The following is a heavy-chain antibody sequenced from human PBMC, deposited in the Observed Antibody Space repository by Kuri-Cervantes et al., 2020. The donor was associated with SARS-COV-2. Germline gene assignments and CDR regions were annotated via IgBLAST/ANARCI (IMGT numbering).Heavy chain of an antibody. Sequence: GESLKISCAASGFTFSSYAMSWVRQAPGKGLEWVSVIYSGGSSTYYADSVKGRFTISRDNSKNSLYLQMNSLRAEDTALYYCAKDSGTSGWTLGYYGMDVWGQGTTVTVSS. CDR1: GFTFSSYA. J-gene: IGHJ6*02. V-gene: IGHV3-23*03. CDR3: AKDSGTSGWTLGYYGMDV. CDR2: IYSGGSST. D-gene: IGHD6-19*01.